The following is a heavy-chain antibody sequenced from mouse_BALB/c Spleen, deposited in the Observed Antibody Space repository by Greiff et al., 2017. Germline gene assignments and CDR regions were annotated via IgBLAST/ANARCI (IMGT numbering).Heavy chain of an antibody. CDR2: ISDGGSYT. CDR3: ARGGRRAMDY. V-gene: IGHV5-4*02. Sequence: EVQLVESGGGLVKPGGSLKLSCAASGFTFSDYYMYWVRQTPEKRLEWVATISDGGSYTYYPDSVKGRFTISRDNAKNNLYLQMSSLKSEDTAMYYCARGGRRAMDYWGQGTSVTVSS. J-gene: IGHJ4*01. CDR1: GFTFSDYY.